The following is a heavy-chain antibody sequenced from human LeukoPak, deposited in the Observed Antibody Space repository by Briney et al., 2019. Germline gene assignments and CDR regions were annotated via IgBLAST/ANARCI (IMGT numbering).Heavy chain of an antibody. Sequence: GASVKVSCKASGYTFSSYDINWVRQATAQGLEWMGWMNPNSGNTGYAQKFQGRDTMTRNTPISTAYMELRSLSSEDTAVYYCARRIAAGGTCVGYWGQGTLVTVSS. CDR2: MNPNSGNT. D-gene: IGHD6-13*01. J-gene: IGHJ4*02. CDR1: GYTFSSYD. V-gene: IGHV1-8*01. CDR3: ARRIAAGGTCVGY.